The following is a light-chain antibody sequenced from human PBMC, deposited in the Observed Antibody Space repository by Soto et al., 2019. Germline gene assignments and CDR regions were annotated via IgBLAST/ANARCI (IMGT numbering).Light chain of an antibody. CDR3: AAWDVSLNGHVV. J-gene: IGLJ2*01. Sequence: QSVLTQPPSASGTPGQRVTISCSGSSSNIRSNTVNWYQQLPGTAPKLLIYSNNQRPSGVPDRFSGSKSGTSASLAISGLQSEDEADYYCAAWDVSLNGHVVFGGGTKLTVL. CDR2: SNN. CDR1: SSNIRSNT. V-gene: IGLV1-44*01.